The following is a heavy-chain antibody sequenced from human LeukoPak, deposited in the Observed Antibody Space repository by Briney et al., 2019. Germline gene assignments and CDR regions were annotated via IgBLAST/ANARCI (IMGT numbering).Heavy chain of an antibody. J-gene: IGHJ4*02. CDR2: INWNGGST. CDR3: ARGGSTGWYSFDY. CDR1: GFRFDDYG. D-gene: IGHD6-19*01. V-gene: IGHV3-20*04. Sequence: AGGSLRLSCVASGFRFDDYGMSWVRQAPGKGLEWVSDINWNGGSTGYADSVKGRFTISRDNAKNSLYLRMNSLRAEDTALYYCARGGSTGWYSFDYWGQGTLVTVSS.